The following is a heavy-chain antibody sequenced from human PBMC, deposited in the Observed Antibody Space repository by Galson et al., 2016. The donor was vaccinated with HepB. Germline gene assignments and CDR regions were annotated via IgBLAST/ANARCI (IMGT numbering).Heavy chain of an antibody. CDR2: IKNDGTTT. CDR1: GITFSRYW. Sequence: SLRLSCAASGITFSRYWMHWVRQAPGKGLVWVSHIKNDGTTTNYADSVRGRFIISRDNAKNTLYLQMNSLRAEDTAVYYCAKDTNPGGYAPHDWGQGTLVSVSS. D-gene: IGHD2-2*01. J-gene: IGHJ4*02. V-gene: IGHV3-74*01. CDR3: AKDTNPGGYAPHD.